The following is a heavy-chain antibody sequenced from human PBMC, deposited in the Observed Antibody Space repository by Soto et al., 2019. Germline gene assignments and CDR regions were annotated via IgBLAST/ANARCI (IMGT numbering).Heavy chain of an antibody. CDR3: ARDSMSGGYDHGTLDY. V-gene: IGHV1-3*01. Sequence: ASVKVSCKASGYTFTSYAMHWVRQAPGQRLEWMGWINAGNGNTKYSQKFQGRVTITRDTSASTAYMELSSLRSEDTAVYYCARDSMSGGYDHGTLDYWGQGTLVTVSS. J-gene: IGHJ4*02. CDR2: INAGNGNT. D-gene: IGHD5-12*01. CDR1: GYTFTSYA.